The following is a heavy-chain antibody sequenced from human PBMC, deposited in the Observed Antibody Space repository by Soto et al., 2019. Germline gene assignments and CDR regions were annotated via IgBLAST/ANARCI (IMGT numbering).Heavy chain of an antibody. J-gene: IGHJ4*02. CDR3: ARDWAPAGPFDY. CDR1: GYTLTSYG. Sequence: ASVKVSCKASGYTLTSYGISWVRQAPGQGLEWMGWISAYNGNTNYAQKLQGRVTMTTDTSTSTAYMEQRSLISDDTAVYYCARDWAPAGPFDYWGQGTLVAVS. D-gene: IGHD6-13*01. CDR2: ISAYNGNT. V-gene: IGHV1-18*01.